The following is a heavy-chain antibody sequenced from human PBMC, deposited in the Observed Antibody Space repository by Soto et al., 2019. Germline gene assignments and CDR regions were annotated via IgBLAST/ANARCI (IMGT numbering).Heavy chain of an antibody. CDR2: IYYSGTT. D-gene: IGHD2-21*01. CDR3: ARERDSLLTFDF. V-gene: IGHV4-30-4*01. CDR1: GGSISSADYY. Sequence: QVQLQESGPGLVKPSQTLSLTCTVSGGSISSADYYWSWIRQPPGKGLEWIGYIYYSGTTYYNPSLKSRVTISLDTSQNQFSLKLSSVTAADTAVYYCARERDSLLTFDFWGQGTLVTVSS. J-gene: IGHJ4*02.